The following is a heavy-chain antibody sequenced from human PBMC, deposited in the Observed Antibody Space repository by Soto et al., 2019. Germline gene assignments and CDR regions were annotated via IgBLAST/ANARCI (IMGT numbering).Heavy chain of an antibody. CDR1: GFTVSSNC. V-gene: IGHV3-66*02. CDR3: ARDDEGGSYCDLGY. CDR2: IYSGGST. D-gene: IGHD3-10*01. J-gene: IGHJ4*02. Sequence: GGSMRLSCAASGFTVSSNCMSWVRQAPGKGLEWVSPIYSGGSTYYADSVKGRFTISRDNSKNTLYLQMNSLRTEDTAIYYCARDDEGGSYCDLGYWGQGTLVTVSS.